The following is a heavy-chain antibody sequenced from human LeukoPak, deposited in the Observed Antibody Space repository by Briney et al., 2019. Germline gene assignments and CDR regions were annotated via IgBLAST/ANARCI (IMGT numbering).Heavy chain of an antibody. CDR1: GASINSHD. V-gene: IGHV4-59*08. CDR2: ISYSGST. Sequence: SETLSLTCTVSGASINSHDWSWIRPPPGKGLEWIGYISYSGSTNYNPSLKSRVIISVDTSKTHFSLNLRSVTAADTAFYYCARHRVSGSSYSALDYWGQGNLVSVSS. D-gene: IGHD1-26*01. J-gene: IGHJ4*02. CDR3: ARHRVSGSSYSALDY.